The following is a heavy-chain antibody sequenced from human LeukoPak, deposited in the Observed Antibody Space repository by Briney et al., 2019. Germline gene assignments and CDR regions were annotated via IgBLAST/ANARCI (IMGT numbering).Heavy chain of an antibody. V-gene: IGHV1-69*05. J-gene: IGHJ6*03. CDR3: ARGLGDYLNYYYYMDV. D-gene: IGHD2/OR15-2a*01. Sequence: SVKVSCKASGGTFSSYAISWVRQAPGQGLEWMGGIIPIFGTANYAQKFQGRVTITTDESTSTAYMELSSLRSEDTAVYYCARGLGDYLNYYYYMDVWGKGTTVTVSS. CDR2: IIPIFGTA. CDR1: GGTFSSYA.